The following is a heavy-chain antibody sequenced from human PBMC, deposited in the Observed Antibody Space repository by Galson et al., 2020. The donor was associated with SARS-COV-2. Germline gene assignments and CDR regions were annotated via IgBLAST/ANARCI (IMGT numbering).Heavy chain of an antibody. CDR1: GFTFSSYW. J-gene: IGHJ6*02. CDR2: IKQDGSEK. Sequence: GGSLRLSCAASGFTFSSYWMSWVRQAPGKGLEWVANIKQDGSEKYYVDSVKVRSTISRDNAKNSLYLQMNSLRAEDTAVYYCARDRWGEYQLPHYYYYYGMDVWGQGTTVTVSS. CDR3: ARDRWGEYQLPHYYYYYGMDV. V-gene: IGHV3-7*01. D-gene: IGHD2-2*01.